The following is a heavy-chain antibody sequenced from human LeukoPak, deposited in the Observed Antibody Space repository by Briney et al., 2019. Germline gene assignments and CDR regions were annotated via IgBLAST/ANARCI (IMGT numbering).Heavy chain of an antibody. CDR1: GYTFTSYG. Sequence: ASVKVSCKASGYTFTSYGISWVRQTPGQGLEWMGWISAYNGNTNYAQKLQGRVTMTTDTSTSTAYMELRSLRSDDTAVYYCASPSRPRLHWGPNDAFDIWGQGTMVTVSS. CDR2: ISAYNGNT. D-gene: IGHD4-11*01. V-gene: IGHV1-18*01. J-gene: IGHJ3*02. CDR3: ASPSRPRLHWGPNDAFDI.